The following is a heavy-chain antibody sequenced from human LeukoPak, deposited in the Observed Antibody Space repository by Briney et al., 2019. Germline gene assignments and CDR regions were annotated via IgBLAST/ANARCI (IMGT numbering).Heavy chain of an antibody. CDR1: GFIFNNYA. V-gene: IGHV3-23*01. CDR3: ARGSSSWYAD. CDR2: ISGSGGST. D-gene: IGHD6-13*01. Sequence: SGRSLRLSCAASGFIFNNYAMSWVRQAPGKGLEWVSAISGSGGSTYYADSVKGRFTISRDNPRNTLDLQMNSLRVEDTAVYYCARGSSSWYADWGQGTRVTVSS. J-gene: IGHJ4*02.